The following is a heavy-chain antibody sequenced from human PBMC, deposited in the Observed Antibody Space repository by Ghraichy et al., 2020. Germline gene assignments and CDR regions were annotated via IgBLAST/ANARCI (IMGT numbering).Heavy chain of an antibody. V-gene: IGHV4-59*08. Sequence: ESLNISCTVSGGSISSYYWSWIRQPPGKGLEWIGYIYYSGSTNYNPSLKSRVTISVDTSKNQFSLKLSSVTAADTAVYYCVRLVVITTGYYYYGMDVWGQGTTVTVSS. CDR1: GGSISSYY. J-gene: IGHJ6*02. CDR3: VRLVVITTGYYYYGMDV. D-gene: IGHD3-22*01. CDR2: IYYSGST.